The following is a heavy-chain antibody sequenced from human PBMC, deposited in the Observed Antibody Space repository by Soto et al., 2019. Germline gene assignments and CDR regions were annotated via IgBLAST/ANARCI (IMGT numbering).Heavy chain of an antibody. Sequence: QITLNESGPTQVKPRQTLTLTCTFSGFSLTTSGVGVGWIRQSPGKAPEWLALIVWDDDKRYSPSLKSRLTITKDTSKNQVVLTMADLDPADTATYYCAHRVLRTVFGLVTTTAIYFDFWGQGTPVAVSS. CDR1: GFSLTTSGVG. V-gene: IGHV2-5*02. CDR3: AHRVLRTVFGLVTTTAIYFDF. D-gene: IGHD3-3*01. J-gene: IGHJ4*02. CDR2: IVWDDDK.